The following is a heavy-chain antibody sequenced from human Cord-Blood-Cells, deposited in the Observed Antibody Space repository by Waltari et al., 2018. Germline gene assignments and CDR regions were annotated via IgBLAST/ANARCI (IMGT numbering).Heavy chain of an antibody. CDR2: TYYRSKWYN. D-gene: IGHD6-13*01. Sequence: QVQLQQSGPGLVKPSQTLSLTCALSGDRVSSNTAAWNWIRQSPSRRIEWLGRTYYRSKWYNDYAVSVKSRITINPDTSKNQFSLQLNSVTPEDTAVYYCARGGGRVSSWYENWFDPWGQGTLVTVSS. J-gene: IGHJ5*02. CDR1: GDRVSSNTAA. V-gene: IGHV6-1*01. CDR3: ARGGGRVSSWYENWFDP.